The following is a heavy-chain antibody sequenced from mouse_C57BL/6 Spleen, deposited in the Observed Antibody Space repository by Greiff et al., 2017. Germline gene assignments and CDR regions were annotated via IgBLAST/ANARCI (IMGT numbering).Heavy chain of an antibody. CDR3: ARRGTTVVAYFDY. D-gene: IGHD1-1*01. V-gene: IGHV1-64*01. J-gene: IGHJ2*01. Sequence: QVQLQQPGAELVKPGASVKLSCKASGYTFTSYWMHWVKQRPGQGLEWIGMIHPNSGSTNYNEKFKSKATLTVDKSSSTAYMQLSSLTSEDSAVYYCARRGTTVVAYFDYWGQGTTLTVSS. CDR2: IHPNSGST. CDR1: GYTFTSYW.